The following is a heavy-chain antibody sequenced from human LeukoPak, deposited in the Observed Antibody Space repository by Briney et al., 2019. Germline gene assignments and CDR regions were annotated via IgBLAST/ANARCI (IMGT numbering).Heavy chain of an antibody. J-gene: IGHJ3*02. CDR3: ARDNGHGYHDAFDI. D-gene: IGHD5-24*01. CDR2: INHSGST. CDR1: GGSFSGYY. Sequence: PSETLSLTCAVYGGSFSGYYWSWIRQPPGKGLEWIGEINHSGSTNYNPSLKSRVTISVDTSKNQFSLKLSSVTAADTAVYYCARDNGHGYHDAFDIWGQGTMVTVSS. V-gene: IGHV4-34*01.